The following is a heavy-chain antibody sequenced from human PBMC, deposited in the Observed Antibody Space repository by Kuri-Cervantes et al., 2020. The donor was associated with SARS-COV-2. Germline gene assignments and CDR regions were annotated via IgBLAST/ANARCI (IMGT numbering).Heavy chain of an antibody. CDR3: AKDQGDSYGISYFDY. Sequence: GESLKISCAASGFTFSSYAMHWVRQAPGKGLEWVAVISYDGSNKYYADSVKGRFTISRDNSKNTLYLRMNSLRAEDTAVYYCAKDQGDSYGISYFDYWGQGTLVTVSS. J-gene: IGHJ4*02. CDR1: GFTFSSYA. D-gene: IGHD5-18*01. CDR2: ISYDGSNK. V-gene: IGHV3-30-3*01.